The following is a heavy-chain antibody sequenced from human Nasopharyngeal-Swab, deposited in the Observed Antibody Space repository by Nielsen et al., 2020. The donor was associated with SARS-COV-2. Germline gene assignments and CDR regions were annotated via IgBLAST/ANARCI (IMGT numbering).Heavy chain of an antibody. Sequence: GESLKISCAASGFTFSSYSMNWARQAPGKGLEWVSSISSSSSYIYYADSVKGRFTISRDNAKNSLYLQMNSLRAEDTAVYYCARDEQLAYGMDVWGQGTAVTVSS. CDR2: ISSSSSYI. J-gene: IGHJ6*02. CDR3: ARDEQLAYGMDV. D-gene: IGHD6-6*01. CDR1: GFTFSSYS. V-gene: IGHV3-21*01.